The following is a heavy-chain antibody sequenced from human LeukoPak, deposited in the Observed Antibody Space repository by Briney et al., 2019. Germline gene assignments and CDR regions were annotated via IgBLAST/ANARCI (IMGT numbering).Heavy chain of an antibody. Sequence: SETLSLTCTVPGGSISSSSYYWGWLRQPPGKGLEWIGSIYYSGSTYYNPSLKSRVTISVDTSKNQFSLKLSSVTAADTAVYYCAGLWFGELLYNWFDPWGQGTLVTVSS. D-gene: IGHD3-10*01. CDR1: GGSISSSSYY. CDR3: AGLWFGELLYNWFDP. V-gene: IGHV4-39*01. J-gene: IGHJ5*01. CDR2: IYYSGST.